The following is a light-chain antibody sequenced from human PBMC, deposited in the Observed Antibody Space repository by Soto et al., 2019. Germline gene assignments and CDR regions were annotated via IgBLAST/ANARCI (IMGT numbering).Light chain of an antibody. CDR2: EVS. V-gene: IGLV2-14*01. CDR3: SSYTSNYTLEV. J-gene: IGLJ2*01. Sequence: QSALTQPASVSGSPGQSITISCTRTSSDVGSYNRVSWYQQHPGKAPKLMIYEVSNRPSGVSNRFSGSKSGNTASLTISGLQAEDEADYYCSSYTSNYTLEVFGGGTKLTVL. CDR1: SSDVGSYNR.